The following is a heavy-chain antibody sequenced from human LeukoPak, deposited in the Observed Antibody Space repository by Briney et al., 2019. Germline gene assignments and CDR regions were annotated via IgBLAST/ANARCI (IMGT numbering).Heavy chain of an antibody. D-gene: IGHD1-26*01. CDR1: GFTFSTYG. CDR3: ARGGYSGTYYFDY. V-gene: IGHV3-33*01. J-gene: IGHJ4*02. CDR2: VWYDGSNI. Sequence: PGGSLRLSCAASGFTFSTYGMHWVRQDPGKGLEWVAVVWYDGSNIHYVDSVKGRYTISRDNSKSTLYLQMNSLTAEDTAVYYCARGGYSGTYYFDYWGQGTLVTVSS.